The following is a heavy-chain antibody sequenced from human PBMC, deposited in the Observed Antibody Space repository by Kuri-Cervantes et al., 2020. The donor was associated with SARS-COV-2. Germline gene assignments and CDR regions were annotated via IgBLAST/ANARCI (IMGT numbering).Heavy chain of an antibody. D-gene: IGHD3-22*01. V-gene: IGHV4-4*09. CDR2: MNTSGSA. CDR3: ASALAYYSDSSGFTYYFDY. CDR1: GDSISNYY. J-gene: IGHJ4*02. Sequence: GSLRLSCTVSGDSISNYYWSWVRQPAGKGLEWIGDMNTSGSANYNPSLRSRFTISVDTSKNQFSLKLTSVTAADTAVYYCASALAYYSDSSGFTYYFDYWGQGTQVTVSS.